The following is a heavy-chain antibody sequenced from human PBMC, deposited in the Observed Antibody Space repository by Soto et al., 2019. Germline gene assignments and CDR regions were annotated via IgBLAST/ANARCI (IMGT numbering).Heavy chain of an antibody. V-gene: IGHV1-69*06. D-gene: IGHD2-15*01. Sequence: QVQLVQSGTEVKKPGSSVKVSCKASGGSLSTNPISWVRQAPGQGLEWMGGTGSGTGPGNHAQKFQGRLTVTGEKSTSPVYMELTNLSSEDTAVYYGARRHSGSFFRICDSWGQGTLVTVSS. CDR3: ARRHSGSFFRICDS. J-gene: IGHJ4*02. CDR1: GGSLSTNP. CDR2: TGSGTGPG.